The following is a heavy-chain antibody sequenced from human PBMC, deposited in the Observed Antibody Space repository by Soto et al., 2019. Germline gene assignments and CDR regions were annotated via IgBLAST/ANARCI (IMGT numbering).Heavy chain of an antibody. CDR1: GDSVSSNSAA. CDR2: TYYRSKWYS. Sequence: SQTLSLTCAISGDSVSSNSAAWNWIRQSPSGGLEWLGRTYYRSKWYSVSAVSVKSRATIKPDTSKNQFSLQLNSVTPDDSAVYYCARGPWILNPWGQGILVTVSS. D-gene: IGHD3-9*01. V-gene: IGHV6-1*01. CDR3: ARGPWILNP. J-gene: IGHJ5*02.